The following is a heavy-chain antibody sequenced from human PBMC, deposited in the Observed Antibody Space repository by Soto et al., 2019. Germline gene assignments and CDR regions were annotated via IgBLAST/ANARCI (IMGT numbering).Heavy chain of an antibody. CDR1: GVSISSYF. CDR3: ARIGGYHGPLDY. V-gene: IGHV4-59*01. J-gene: IGHJ4*02. Sequence: KTSETLSLTCSVSGVSISSYFWSWIRQAPGRGLEWIGYTYHRGSTNYSPSLKSRVAISLDTSENQFSLKVNSVTAADTAVYYCARIGGYHGPLDYWGQGTPVTVYS. D-gene: IGHD6-25*01. CDR2: TYHRGST.